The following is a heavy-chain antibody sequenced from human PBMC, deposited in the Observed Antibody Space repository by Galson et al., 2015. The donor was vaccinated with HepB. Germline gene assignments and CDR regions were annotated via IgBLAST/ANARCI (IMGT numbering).Heavy chain of an antibody. CDR2: ISYDGSNK. V-gene: IGHV3-30-3*01. Sequence: SLRLSCAASGFTFSSYAMHWVRQAPGKGLEWVAVISYDGSNKYYADSVKGRFTISRDNSKNTLYLQMNSLRAEDTAVYYCARDEGGVRGMISAPDYWGQGTLVTVSS. CDR1: GFTFSSYA. D-gene: IGHD2-8*02. CDR3: ARDEGGVRGMISAPDY. J-gene: IGHJ4*02.